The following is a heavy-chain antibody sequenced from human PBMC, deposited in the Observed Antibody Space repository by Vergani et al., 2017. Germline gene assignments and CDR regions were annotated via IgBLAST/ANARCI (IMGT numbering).Heavy chain of an antibody. V-gene: IGHV1-2*02. D-gene: IGHD3-10*01. CDR3: VFSYGSGSYYKD. Sequence: QVQLVQSGAEVKKPGASVKVSCKASGYTFTGYYMHWVRQAPGQGLEWMGWINPNSGGTNYAQKFQGRVTMTRDTSIRTAYMELSRLISDDTAVYYCVFSYGSGSYYKDWGQGTLVTVSS. CDR2: INPNSGGT. J-gene: IGHJ4*02. CDR1: GYTFTGYY.